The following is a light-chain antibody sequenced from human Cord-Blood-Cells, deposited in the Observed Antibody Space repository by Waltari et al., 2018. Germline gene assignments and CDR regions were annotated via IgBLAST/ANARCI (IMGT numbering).Light chain of an antibody. V-gene: IGKV4-1*01. CDR3: QQYYSTPHT. CDR1: QSVLYSSNNKHY. J-gene: IGKJ2*01. CDR2: WAS. Sequence: DIVMTQSPDSLAVSLGERATINCKSSQSVLYSSNNKHYLAWYQQKPGQPPKLLIYWASTRESGVPDRFGGSWSGTDFTLTISSLQAEDVAVYYCQQYYSTPHTFGQGTKLEIK.